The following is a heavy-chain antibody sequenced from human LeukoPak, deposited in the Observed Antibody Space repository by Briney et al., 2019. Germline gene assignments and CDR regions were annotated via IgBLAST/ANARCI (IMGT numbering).Heavy chain of an antibody. V-gene: IGHV3-74*01. CDR1: GFTFSSYW. Sequence: GSLRLSCAASGFTFSSYWMHWVRQAPGKGLVWVSRISPTGSTTSYADSVKGRFTVSRDNAKNTLYLQVNNLRAEDTAVYYCARGPNSNWSGLDFWGQGTLLTVSS. J-gene: IGHJ4*02. D-gene: IGHD6-6*01. CDR2: ISPTGSTT. CDR3: ARGPNSNWSGLDF.